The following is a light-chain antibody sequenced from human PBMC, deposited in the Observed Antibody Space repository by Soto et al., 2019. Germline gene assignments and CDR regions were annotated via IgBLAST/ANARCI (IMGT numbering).Light chain of an antibody. V-gene: IGKV1-5*01. CDR2: DAS. Sequence: DIQMTQSPSTLSASVGDRVTITCRASQSISSWLAWYQQKPGKAPKLLIYDASSLESGVPSMFSGSGSETEFTLTISSLQPDDFATYYCQQYNSYSMYTFGQGTKLEIK. CDR3: QQYNSYSMYT. CDR1: QSISSW. J-gene: IGKJ2*01.